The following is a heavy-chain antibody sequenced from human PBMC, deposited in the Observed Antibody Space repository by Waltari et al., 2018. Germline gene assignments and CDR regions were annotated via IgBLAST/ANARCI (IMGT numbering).Heavy chain of an antibody. V-gene: IGHV4-34*02. Sequence: QVQLQQWGAGLLTPSETLSLTCDVSGGSLSGYHWTWIRQPPGKGLEWIGEINDSGRTPYNPSLESRVTASRDNAYNQFSLRVRAVTAADTAVYYCARVFGYYYYYMDVWGKGTTVTIPS. J-gene: IGHJ6*03. CDR3: ARVFGYYYYYMDV. CDR2: INDSGRT. D-gene: IGHD3-3*01. CDR1: GGSLSGYH.